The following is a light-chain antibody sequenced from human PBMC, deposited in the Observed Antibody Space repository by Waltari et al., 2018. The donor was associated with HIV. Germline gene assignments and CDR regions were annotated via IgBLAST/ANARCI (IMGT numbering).Light chain of an antibody. J-gene: IGLJ1*01. CDR3: ASYRGISNPYV. V-gene: IGLV2-8*01. CDR1: SSDMSEYSY. Sequence: QSALTQPPSASGSPGQSITISCTGTSSDMSEYSYVSWYQHHPGRAPKFIMFGVNGRPAGVPDRFSGSRSGYSASLTVSGLQAEDEADYYCASYRGISNPYVFGTGTKVTVL. CDR2: GVN.